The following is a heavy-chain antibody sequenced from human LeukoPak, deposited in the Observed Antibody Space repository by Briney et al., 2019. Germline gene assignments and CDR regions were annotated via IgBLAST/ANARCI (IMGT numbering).Heavy chain of an antibody. CDR1: GYTFTSYG. CDR3: ATKGWELPYYIDY. Sequence: ASVKVSCKASGYTFTSYGISWVRQAPGQGLEWMGWINPNSGGTNYAQKFQGRVTMTRDTSISTAYMELSRLRSDDTAVYYCATKGWELPYYIDYWGQGTLVTVSS. V-gene: IGHV1-2*02. J-gene: IGHJ4*02. CDR2: INPNSGGT. D-gene: IGHD1-26*01.